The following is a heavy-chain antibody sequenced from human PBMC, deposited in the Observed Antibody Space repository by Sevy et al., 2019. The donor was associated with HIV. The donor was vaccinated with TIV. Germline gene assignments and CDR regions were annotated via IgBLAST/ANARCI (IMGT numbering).Heavy chain of an antibody. J-gene: IGHJ4*02. CDR1: GGSMTSYY. CDR2: IYYSGST. V-gene: IGHV4-39*01. CDR3: ARHHKGSGLTFDY. D-gene: IGHD6-19*01. Sequence: SETLSLTCTVSGGSMTSYYWSWIRQPPGKGLEWIGSIYYSGSTYYNPSLKSRVTISVDTSKNQFSLKLSSVTAADTAVYYCARHHKGSGLTFDYWGQGTLVTVSS.